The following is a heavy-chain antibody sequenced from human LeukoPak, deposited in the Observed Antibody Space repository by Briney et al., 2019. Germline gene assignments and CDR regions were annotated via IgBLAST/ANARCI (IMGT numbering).Heavy chain of an antibody. D-gene: IGHD3-22*01. V-gene: IGHV4-59*12. J-gene: IGHJ3*02. Sequence: SETLSLTCTVSGGSISNYYWSWIRQSPGKGLEWIGYIYYSGSTNYNPSLKSRVTISVDTSKNQFSLKLSSVTAADTAVYYCARDRPSRSGDSSGYNAFDIWGQGTMVTVSS. CDR2: IYYSGST. CDR1: GGSISNYY. CDR3: ARDRPSRSGDSSGYNAFDI.